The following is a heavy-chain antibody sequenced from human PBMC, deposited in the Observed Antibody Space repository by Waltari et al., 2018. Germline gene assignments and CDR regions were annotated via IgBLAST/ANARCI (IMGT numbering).Heavy chain of an antibody. Sequence: QVQLVQSGAEVKKPGSSVKVSCKASGGTFSSYAISWVRQAPGQGLEWMGVIIPIRGIANYAQRFQGRVTITADKSTSTAYMELSSLRSEDTAVYYCARELWAHYPGYYFDYWGQGTLVTVSS. J-gene: IGHJ4*02. CDR2: IIPIRGIA. CDR3: ARELWAHYPGYYFDY. CDR1: GGTFSSYA. D-gene: IGHD3-16*01. V-gene: IGHV1-69*10.